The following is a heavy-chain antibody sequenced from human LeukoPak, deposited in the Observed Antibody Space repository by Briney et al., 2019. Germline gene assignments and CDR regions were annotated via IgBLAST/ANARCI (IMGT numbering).Heavy chain of an antibody. CDR3: ARALLWFGEPSHIDY. V-gene: IGHV1-18*01. Sequence: ASVRVSCKASGYTFTSYGISWVRQAPGQGLEWMGWITAYNDNTNYAQKLQGRVTMTTDTSTSTAYMELRSLRSDDTAVYYCARALLWFGEPSHIDYWGQGTLVTASS. CDR1: GYTFTSYG. CDR2: ITAYNDNT. J-gene: IGHJ4*02. D-gene: IGHD3-10*01.